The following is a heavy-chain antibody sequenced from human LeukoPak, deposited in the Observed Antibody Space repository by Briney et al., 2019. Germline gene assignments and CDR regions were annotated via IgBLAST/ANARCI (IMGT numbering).Heavy chain of an antibody. V-gene: IGHV3-48*03. CDR3: ARGFGMDV. CDR1: GFIVNNYE. CDR2: ISSSGSTM. Sequence: GGSLRLSCAASGFIVNNYEMNWVRQAPGKGLEWVSYISSSGSTMCYADSVKGRFTISRDFSKKILYLQMDSLRAEDTGVYYCARGFGMDVWGQGTTVTVSS. J-gene: IGHJ6*02.